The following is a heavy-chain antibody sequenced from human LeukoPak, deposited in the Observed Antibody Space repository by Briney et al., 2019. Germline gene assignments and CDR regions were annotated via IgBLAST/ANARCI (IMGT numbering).Heavy chain of an antibody. J-gene: IGHJ6*02. CDR3: ARLVVPAAMTYYYYGMDV. D-gene: IGHD2-2*01. CDR2: IIPILGIA. CDR1: GGTFSSYA. Sequence: ASVTVSCKASGGTFSSYAISWVRQAPGQGLEWMGRIIPILGIANYAQKFQGRVTITADKSTSTAYMELSSLRSEDTAVYYCARLVVPAAMTYYYYGMDVWGQGTTVTVSS. V-gene: IGHV1-69*04.